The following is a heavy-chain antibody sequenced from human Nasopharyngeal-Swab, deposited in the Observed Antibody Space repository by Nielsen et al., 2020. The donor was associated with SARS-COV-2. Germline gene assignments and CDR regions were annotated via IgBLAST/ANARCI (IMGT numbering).Heavy chain of an antibody. Sequence: ASVKVSCKASGYTFTSYGISWVRQAPGQGLEWMGWISAYNGNTNYAQKLQGRVTMTTDTSTSTAYMELRSPRSDDTAVYYCARVHPPPTKGYFWSGYYRINLFDYWGQGTLVTVSS. CDR1: GYTFTSYG. CDR2: ISAYNGNT. J-gene: IGHJ4*02. CDR3: ARVHPPPTKGYFWSGYYRINLFDY. D-gene: IGHD3-3*01. V-gene: IGHV1-18*01.